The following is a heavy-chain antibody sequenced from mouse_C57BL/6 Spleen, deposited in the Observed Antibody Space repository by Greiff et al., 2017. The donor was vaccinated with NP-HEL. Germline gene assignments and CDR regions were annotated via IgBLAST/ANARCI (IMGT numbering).Heavy chain of an antibody. CDR1: GYAFTNYL. D-gene: IGHD3-1*01. CDR3: ARSGFDAMDY. CDR2: INPGSGGT. Sequence: VQGVESGAELVRPGTSVKVSCKASGYAFTNYLIEWVKQRPGQGLEWIGVINPGSGGTNYNEKFKGKATLTADKSSSTAYMQLSSLTSEDSAVYFCARSGFDAMDYWGQGTSVTVSS. J-gene: IGHJ4*01. V-gene: IGHV1-54*01.